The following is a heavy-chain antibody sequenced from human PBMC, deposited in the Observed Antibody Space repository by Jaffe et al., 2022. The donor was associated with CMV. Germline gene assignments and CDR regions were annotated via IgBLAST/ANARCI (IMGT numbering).Heavy chain of an antibody. CDR3: AKSMDGYSPDAFDI. V-gene: IGHV3-30*18. Sequence: QVQLVESGGGVVQPGRSLRLSCAASGFTFSSYGMHWVRQAPGKGLEWVAVISYDGSNKYYADSVKGRFTISRDNSKNTLYLQMNSLRAEDTAVYYCAKSMDGYSPDAFDIWGQGTMVTVSS. CDR1: GFTFSSYG. J-gene: IGHJ3*02. D-gene: IGHD5-18*01. CDR2: ISYDGSNK.